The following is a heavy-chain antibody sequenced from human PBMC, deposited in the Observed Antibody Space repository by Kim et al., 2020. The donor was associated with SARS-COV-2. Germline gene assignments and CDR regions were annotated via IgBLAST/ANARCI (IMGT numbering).Heavy chain of an antibody. CDR1: GFTFSSYG. CDR2: IWYDGSNK. J-gene: IGHJ6*02. Sequence: GGSLRLSCAASGFTFSSYGMHWVRQAPGKGLEWVAVIWYDGSNKYYADSVKGRFTISRDNSKNTLYLQMNSLRAEDTAVYYCARAAYSSSSRYYYYGMDVWGQGTTFTASS. V-gene: IGHV3-33*01. CDR3: ARAAYSSSSRYYYYGMDV. D-gene: IGHD6-6*01.